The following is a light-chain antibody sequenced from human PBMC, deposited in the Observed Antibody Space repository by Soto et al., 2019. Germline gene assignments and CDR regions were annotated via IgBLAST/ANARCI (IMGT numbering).Light chain of an antibody. CDR1: SGYSNYK. J-gene: IGLJ2*01. CDR3: GADHGSGSNCHVV. CDR2: VGTGGIVG. V-gene: IGLV9-49*01. Sequence: QLVLTQPPSASASLGASVTLTCTLSSGYSNYKVDWYQQRPGEGPRFVMRVGTGGIVGSKGDGIPDRFSVLGSGLNRYLTIKNIQEEDESDYHCGADHGSGSNCHVVFGGGTKLTVL.